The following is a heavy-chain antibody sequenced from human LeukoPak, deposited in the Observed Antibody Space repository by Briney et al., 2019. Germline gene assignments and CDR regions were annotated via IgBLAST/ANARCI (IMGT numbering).Heavy chain of an antibody. CDR3: ARGYSGGDWFDP. D-gene: IGHD1-26*01. V-gene: IGHV1-69*05. Sequence: SVKVSCKASGGTFSSYAISWVRQAPGQGLEWMGGIIPIFGTANYAQKFQGRVTITTDESTSTAYMELSSLRSEDTAVYYCARGYSGGDWFDPWGQGTLVTVSS. J-gene: IGHJ5*02. CDR1: GGTFSSYA. CDR2: IIPIFGTA.